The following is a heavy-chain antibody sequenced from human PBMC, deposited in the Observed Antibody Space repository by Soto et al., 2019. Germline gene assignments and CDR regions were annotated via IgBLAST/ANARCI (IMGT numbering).Heavy chain of an antibody. V-gene: IGHV3-7*03. Sequence: LRLSCAASGFTFSSYWMSWVRQAPGKGLEWVANIKQDGSEKYYVDSVKGRFTISRDNAKNSLYLQMNSLRAEDTAVYYCASSRYGWEPSDAFDIWGQGTMVTVSS. CDR3: ASSRYGWEPSDAFDI. D-gene: IGHD1-26*01. CDR2: IKQDGSEK. J-gene: IGHJ3*02. CDR1: GFTFSSYW.